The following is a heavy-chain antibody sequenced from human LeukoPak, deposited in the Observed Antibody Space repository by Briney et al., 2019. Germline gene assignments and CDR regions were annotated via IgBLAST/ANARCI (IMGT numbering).Heavy chain of an antibody. J-gene: IGHJ4*02. CDR1: GGSFSGYY. CDR2: INHSGST. CDR3: ARHGPLRFLEWSPRHFDY. D-gene: IGHD3-3*01. Sequence: SETLSLTCAVYGGSFSGYYWSWIRQPPGKGLEWIGEINHSGSTNYNPSLKSRVTISVDTSKNQFSLKLSSVTAADTAVYYCARHGPLRFLEWSPRHFDYWGQGTLVAVSS. V-gene: IGHV4-34*01.